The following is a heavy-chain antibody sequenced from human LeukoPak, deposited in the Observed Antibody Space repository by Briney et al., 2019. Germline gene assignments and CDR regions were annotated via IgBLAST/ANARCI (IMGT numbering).Heavy chain of an antibody. D-gene: IGHD5-18*01. CDR2: INHSGST. CDR3: AREGYSYGSKYFDY. J-gene: IGHJ4*02. CDR1: GGSFSGYY. V-gene: IGHV4-34*01. Sequence: SETLSLTCAVYGGSFSGYYWSWIRQPPGKGLEWIGEINHSGSTNYNPSLKSRVTISVDTSKNQFSLKLSSVTAADTAVYYCAREGYSYGSKYFDYWGQGTLVTVSS.